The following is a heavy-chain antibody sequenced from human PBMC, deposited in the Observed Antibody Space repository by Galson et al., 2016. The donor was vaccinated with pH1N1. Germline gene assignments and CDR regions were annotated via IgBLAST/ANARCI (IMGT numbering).Heavy chain of an antibody. D-gene: IGHD5-18*01. Sequence: TLSLTCTVSGGSISGYYWSWIRQPPGKGLEWIGYIYYSGSTNYNPSLKSRVTITVDTSKNQFSLKLSSVTAADTAVYYCAKLDYTELWFHFDYWGQGTLVTVSS. J-gene: IGHJ4*02. CDR3: AKLDYTELWFHFDY. CDR2: IYYSGST. CDR1: GGSISGYY. V-gene: IGHV4-59*01.